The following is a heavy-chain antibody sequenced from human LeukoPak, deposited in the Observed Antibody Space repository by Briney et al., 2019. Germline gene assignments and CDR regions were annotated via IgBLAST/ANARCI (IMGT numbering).Heavy chain of an antibody. CDR2: ISAYNGHT. D-gene: IGHD6-13*01. V-gene: IGHV1-18*01. Sequence: ASVKVSCKASDYTFTNYGITWVRQAPGQGLEWMGRISAYNGHTNYAQKFQDRVTMTTDTSTNTAYMEVRSLVSDDTAVYYCARDVAFYGSSWHNWFDPWGQGTLVTVSS. J-gene: IGHJ5*02. CDR3: ARDVAFYGSSWHNWFDP. CDR1: DYTFTNYG.